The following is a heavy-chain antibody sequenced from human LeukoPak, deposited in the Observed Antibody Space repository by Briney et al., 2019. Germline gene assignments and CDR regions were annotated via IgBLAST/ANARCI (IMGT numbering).Heavy chain of an antibody. CDR1: GYTFTIYG. Sequence: ASVTVSCKASGYTFTIYGISWVRQAPGQGLEWMGWISAYNGNTNYAQKLQGRVTMTTDTSTSTAYMELRSLRSYDTAVYYCARGKITMIVDGSFDYWGQGTLVTVSS. CDR3: ARGKITMIVDGSFDY. V-gene: IGHV1-18*01. CDR2: ISAYNGNT. J-gene: IGHJ4*02. D-gene: IGHD3-22*01.